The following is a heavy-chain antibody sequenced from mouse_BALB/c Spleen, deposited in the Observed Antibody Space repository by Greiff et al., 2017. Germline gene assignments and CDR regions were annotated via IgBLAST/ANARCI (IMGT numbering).Heavy chain of an antibody. CDR2: ISSGGSYT. V-gene: IGHV5-6*01. D-gene: IGHD2-14*01. CDR1: GFTFSSYG. Sequence: EVMLVESGGDLVKPGGSLKLSCAASGFTFSSYGMSWVRQTPDKRLEWVATISSGGSYTYYPDSVKGRFTISRDNAKNTLYLQMSSLKSEDTAMYYCARPHRYDWYFDVWGAGTTVTVSS. J-gene: IGHJ1*01. CDR3: ARPHRYDWYFDV.